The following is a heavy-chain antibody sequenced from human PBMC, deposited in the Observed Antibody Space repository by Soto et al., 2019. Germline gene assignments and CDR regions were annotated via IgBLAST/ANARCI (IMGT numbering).Heavy chain of an antibody. J-gene: IGHJ4*02. D-gene: IGHD3-22*01. V-gene: IGHV3-7*01. CDR1: GFTFSIHW. CDR3: ARDTYFDDSSAYFDY. CDR2: IKQNGSEK. Sequence: EVQLVESGGGLVQPGGSLRLSCAASGFTFSIHWMSWVRQAPGKGLEWVANIKQNGSEKYYVDSVKGRFTISRDNAKNSLYVQMNSLRVEDTAVYYCARDTYFDDSSAYFDYWGPGTLVTVSS.